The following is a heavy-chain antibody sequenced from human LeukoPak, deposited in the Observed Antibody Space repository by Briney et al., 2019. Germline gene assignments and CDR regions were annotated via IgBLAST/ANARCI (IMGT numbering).Heavy chain of an antibody. Sequence: SETLSLTCTVSGGSISSSSYYWGWIRQPPGKGLEWIGSIYYSGSTYYNPSLKSRVTISVDTSKNQFSLKLSSVTAADTAVYYCARGREYDFWSGYSRNRPLYYFDYWGQGTLVTVSS. CDR2: IYYSGST. CDR3: ARGREYDFWSGYSRNRPLYYFDY. J-gene: IGHJ4*02. V-gene: IGHV4-39*01. CDR1: GGSISSSSYY. D-gene: IGHD3-3*01.